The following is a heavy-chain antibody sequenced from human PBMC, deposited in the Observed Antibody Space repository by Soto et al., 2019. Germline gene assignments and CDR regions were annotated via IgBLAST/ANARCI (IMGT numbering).Heavy chain of an antibody. J-gene: IGHJ6*02. D-gene: IGHD1-1*01. V-gene: IGHV3-15*07. CDR2: IKSKTDGGTT. CDR1: GFTFSNAW. CDR3: SWSSSGTTFSDYYYGMDV. Sequence: GGSLRLSCAASGFTFSNAWMNWVRQAPGKGLEWVGRIKSKTDGGTTDYAAPVKGRFTISRDDSKNTLYLQMNSLKTEDTAVYYCSWSSSGTTFSDYYYGMDVWGQGTTVTVSS.